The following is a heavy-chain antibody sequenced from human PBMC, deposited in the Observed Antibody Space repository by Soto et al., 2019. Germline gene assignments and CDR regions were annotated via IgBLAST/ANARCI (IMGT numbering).Heavy chain of an antibody. V-gene: IGHV4-38-2*01. CDR3: ARGMNPQDY. CDR1: GVSIKTGYY. CDR2: IYHSGTT. J-gene: IGHJ4*02. Sequence: PSETLSLTCDVSGVSIKTGYYWGWIRQPPGKGLEWIGAIYHSGTTYFNPSLKSRVTMSVDTSKNHFSLRLTSVAATDTAVYYCARGMNPQDYWGQGTLVTVSS.